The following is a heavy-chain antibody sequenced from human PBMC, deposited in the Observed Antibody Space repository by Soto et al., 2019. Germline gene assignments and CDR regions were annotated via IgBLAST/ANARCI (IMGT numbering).Heavy chain of an antibody. CDR1: GYSISNGYF. J-gene: IGHJ2*01. Sequence: SETLSLTCVVSGYSISNGYFWGWIRQPPGKGLEWVGSIYHNGKTNYNPSLKTRVTISVDKSKNQFSLKLSSVTAADTAVYYCAGGYSSSWSWLDLWGRGTLVTVSS. V-gene: IGHV4-38-2*01. CDR3: AGGYSSSWSWLDL. CDR2: IYHNGKT. D-gene: IGHD6-13*01.